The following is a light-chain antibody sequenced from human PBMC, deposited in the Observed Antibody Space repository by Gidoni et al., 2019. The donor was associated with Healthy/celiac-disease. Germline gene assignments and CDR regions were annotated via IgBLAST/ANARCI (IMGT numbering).Light chain of an antibody. CDR1: QSVSSN. V-gene: IGKV3-15*01. CDR2: GVS. Sequence: EIVMTQSPATLSVSPGERATLSCRASQSVSSNLAWYQQKPGQAPRLLIYGVSTTATGIPARFRGSGSGTEFTLTISSLQSEDFAVYSCQQYNNWPYTFGQGTKLEIK. CDR3: QQYNNWPYT. J-gene: IGKJ2*01.